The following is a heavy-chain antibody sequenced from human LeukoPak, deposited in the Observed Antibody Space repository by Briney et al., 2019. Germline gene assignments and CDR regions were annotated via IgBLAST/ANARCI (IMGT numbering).Heavy chain of an antibody. CDR2: ISWNSGSI. J-gene: IGHJ6*02. CDR1: GFTFDDYA. D-gene: IGHD3-10*01. V-gene: IGHV3-9*01. Sequence: PGRSLRLSCAASGFTFDDYAMHWVRQVPGKGLEWVSGISWNSGSIGYADSVKGRFTISRDNAKNSLYLQMNSLRAEDTALYYCAKDGATYYYGSGSYYYYGMDVWGQGTTVTVSS. CDR3: AKDGATYYYGSGSYYYYGMDV.